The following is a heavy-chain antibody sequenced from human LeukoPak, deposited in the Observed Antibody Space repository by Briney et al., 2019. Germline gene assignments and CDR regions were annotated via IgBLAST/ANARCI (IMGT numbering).Heavy chain of an antibody. D-gene: IGHD3-10*01. J-gene: IGHJ6*02. CDR1: GGSISSGGYY. V-gene: IGHV4-31*03. Sequence: SGTLSLTCTVSGGSISSGGYYWSWIRQHPGKGLEWIGYIYYSGSTYYNPSLKSRATISVDTSKNQFSLKLSSVTAADTAVYYCARAMVRGSMDVWGQGTTVTVSS. CDR3: ARAMVRGSMDV. CDR2: IYYSGST.